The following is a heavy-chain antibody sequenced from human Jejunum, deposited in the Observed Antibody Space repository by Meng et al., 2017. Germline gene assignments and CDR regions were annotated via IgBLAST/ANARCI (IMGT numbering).Heavy chain of an antibody. D-gene: IGHD1-1*01. CDR1: GLTLTGYY. CDR3: TRENWYYDY. V-gene: IGHV1-2*06. Sequence: ASVKVSCKSSGLTLTGYYMHWVRQAPGQGLEWMGQIYFNTGGTYYAQKFQDRVTLTRDTSINTAYMELTYLGSDDTAVYYCTRENWYYDYWGQGALVTVSS. J-gene: IGHJ4*02. CDR2: IYFNTGGT.